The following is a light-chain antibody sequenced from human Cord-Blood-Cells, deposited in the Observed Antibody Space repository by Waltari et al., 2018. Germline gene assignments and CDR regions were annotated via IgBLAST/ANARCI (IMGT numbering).Light chain of an antibody. J-gene: IGKJ2*01. Sequence: DIQITQSPSTLSASVGDRVTITCRASQSISSWLAWYQQKPGKAPKLLIYDASSLESGVPSRFSGSGSGTEFTLTISSLQPDDFATYYCQQYNSYMYTFGQGTKLESK. CDR2: DAS. CDR3: QQYNSYMYT. CDR1: QSISSW. V-gene: IGKV1-5*01.